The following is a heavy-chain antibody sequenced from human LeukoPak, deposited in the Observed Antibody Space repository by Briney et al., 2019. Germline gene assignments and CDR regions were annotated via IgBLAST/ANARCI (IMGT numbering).Heavy chain of an antibody. CDR3: ARSSWRDGYNRNAFDI. V-gene: IGHV2-70*11. J-gene: IGHJ3*02. CDR2: IDWDDDK. D-gene: IGHD5-24*01. CDR1: GFSLSTSGMC. Sequence: ESGPALVKPTQTLTLTCTFSGFSLSTSGMCVSWIRQPPGKALEWLARIDWDDDKYYSTSLKTRLTISKDTSKNQVVLTMTNMDPVDTATYYCARSSWRDGYNRNAFDIWGQGTMVTVSS.